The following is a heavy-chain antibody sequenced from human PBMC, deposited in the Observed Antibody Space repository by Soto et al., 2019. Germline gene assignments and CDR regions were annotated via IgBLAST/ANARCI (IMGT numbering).Heavy chain of an antibody. CDR1: GYTFTSYA. CDR3: ARGRYFDWPPDY. Sequence: ASVKVSCKASGYTFTSYAMHWVRQAPGQRLEWMGWINAGNGNTKYSQKFQGRVTMTRDTSTSTVYVELSSLISEDTAVYYCARGRYFDWPPDYWGQGTLVTVSS. D-gene: IGHD3-9*01. CDR2: INAGNGNT. J-gene: IGHJ4*02. V-gene: IGHV1-3*01.